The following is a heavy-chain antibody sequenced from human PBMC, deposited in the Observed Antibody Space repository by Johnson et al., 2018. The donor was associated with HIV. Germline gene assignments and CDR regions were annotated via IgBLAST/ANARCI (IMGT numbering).Heavy chain of an antibody. CDR3: ARESLLPSMTAFDI. CDR2: IRYDEADK. V-gene: IGHV3-30*02. D-gene: IGHD2/OR15-2a*01. CDR1: GFTFSSYG. Sequence: VQLVESGGGVVQPGGSLRLSCAASGFTFSSYGMHWVRQAPGKGLEWVAFIRYDEADKYYAASVKGRFTISRDNSKNTVYLQMSGLRPEDTAVFYCARESLLPSMTAFDIWGQGTMVTVSS. J-gene: IGHJ3*02.